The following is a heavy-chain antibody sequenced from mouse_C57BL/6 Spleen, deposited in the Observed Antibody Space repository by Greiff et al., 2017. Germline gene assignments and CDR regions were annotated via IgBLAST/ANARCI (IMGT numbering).Heavy chain of an antibody. CDR3: ARRRGYYGNYGGMDY. Sequence: VQLQQSGAELVKPGASVKISCKASGCAFSSYWMNWVKQRPGKGLEWIGQIYPGDGDTNYNGKFKGKATLTADKSSSTAYMQLSSLTSEDSAVYFCARRRGYYGNYGGMDYWGQGTSVTVSS. J-gene: IGHJ4*01. CDR1: GCAFSSYW. CDR2: IYPGDGDT. V-gene: IGHV1-80*01. D-gene: IGHD2-1*01.